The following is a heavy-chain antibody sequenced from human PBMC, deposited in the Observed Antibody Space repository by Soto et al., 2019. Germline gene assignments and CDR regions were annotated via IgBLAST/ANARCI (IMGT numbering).Heavy chain of an antibody. CDR2: INHSGST. CDR1: GGSFIGYY. D-gene: IGHD3-3*02. CDR3: ARGPAAFYYYYGMDV. Sequence: SETLSLTCAVYGGSFIGYYWSWIRQPPGKGLEWIGEINHSGSTNYNPSLKSRVTISVDTSKNQFSLKLSSVTAADTAVYYCARGPAAFYYYYGMDVWGQGTTVTVSS. J-gene: IGHJ6*02. V-gene: IGHV4-34*01.